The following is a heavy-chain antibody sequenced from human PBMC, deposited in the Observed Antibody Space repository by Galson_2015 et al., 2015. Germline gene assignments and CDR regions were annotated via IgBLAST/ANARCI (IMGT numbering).Heavy chain of an antibody. D-gene: IGHD2-2*01. CDR3: ARLGDHCSSTSCYEGEGYYYYGMDV. CDR2: IYPGDSDT. J-gene: IGHJ6*02. Sequence: QSGAEVKKPGESLKISCKGSGYSFTSYWIGWVRQMPGKGLEWMGIIYPGDSDTRYSPSFQGQVTISADKSISTAYLQWSSLKASDTAMYYCARLGDHCSSTSCYEGEGYYYYGMDVWGQGTTVTVSS. CDR1: GYSFTSYW. V-gene: IGHV5-51*01.